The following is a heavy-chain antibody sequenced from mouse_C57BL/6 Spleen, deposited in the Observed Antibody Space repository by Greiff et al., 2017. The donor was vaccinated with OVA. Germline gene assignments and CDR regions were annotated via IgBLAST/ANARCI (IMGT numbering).Heavy chain of an antibody. CDR1: GYTFTSYW. D-gene: IGHD2-1*01. V-gene: IGHV1-69*01. Sequence: QVQLQQPGAELVMPGASVKLSCKASGYTFTSYWMHWVKQRPGQGLEWIGEIDPSDSYTNYNQKFKGKSTLTVDKSSSTAYMQLSSLTYEDAAVYYCARKSGNYYAMDYWGQGTSVTVSS. J-gene: IGHJ4*01. CDR3: ARKSGNYYAMDY. CDR2: IDPSDSYT.